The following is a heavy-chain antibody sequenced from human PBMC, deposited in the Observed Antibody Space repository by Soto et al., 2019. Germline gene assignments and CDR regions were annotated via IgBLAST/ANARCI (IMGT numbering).Heavy chain of an antibody. CDR1: GGTFSSYA. CDR3: ARDDSSGYYFGY. V-gene: IGHV1-69*01. CDR2: IIPFFGTA. D-gene: IGHD3-22*01. J-gene: IGHJ4*02. Sequence: QVQLVQSGAEVKKPGSSVKLSCKASGGTFSSYAISWVRQAPGQGLEWMGGIIPFFGTATYAQKFQGRVTITADESTSTAYMELSSLRSEDTAVYYCARDDSSGYYFGYWGQGTLVTVSS.